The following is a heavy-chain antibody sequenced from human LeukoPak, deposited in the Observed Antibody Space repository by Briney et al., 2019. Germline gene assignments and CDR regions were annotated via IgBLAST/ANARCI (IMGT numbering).Heavy chain of an antibody. CDR1: GFTFSSYA. V-gene: IGHV3-23*01. CDR3: ARSPRGYSYLVDY. Sequence: GGSLRLSCAASGFTFSSYAMSWARQAPGKGLEWVSAISGSGGSTYYADSVKGRFTISRDNSKNTLYLQMNSLRAEDTAVYYCARSPRGYSYLVDYWGQGTLVTVSS. D-gene: IGHD5-18*01. J-gene: IGHJ4*02. CDR2: ISGSGGST.